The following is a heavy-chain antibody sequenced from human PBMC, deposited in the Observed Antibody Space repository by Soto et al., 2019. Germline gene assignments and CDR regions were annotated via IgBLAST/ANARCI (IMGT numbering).Heavy chain of an antibody. J-gene: IGHJ5*02. CDR1: GGSISSYY. CDR3: ARAEDFWSGYTFDP. Sequence: QVQLQESGPGLVKPSETLSLTCTVSGGSISSYYWSWIRQPPGKGLEWIGYIYYSGSTNYNPSLESRVTISVDTSKNQFSLKLSSVTAADTAVYYCARAEDFWSGYTFDPWGQGTLVTVSS. D-gene: IGHD3-3*01. CDR2: IYYSGST. V-gene: IGHV4-59*01.